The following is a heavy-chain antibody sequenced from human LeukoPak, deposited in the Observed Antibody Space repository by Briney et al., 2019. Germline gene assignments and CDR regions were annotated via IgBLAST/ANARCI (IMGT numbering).Heavy chain of an antibody. CDR3: ARRDEATDFDY. CDR1: GYSFTTYW. D-gene: IGHD5-12*01. J-gene: IGHJ4*02. CDR2: IYPGDSDT. Sequence: GESLKISCKGSGYSFTTYWIGWVRQMPGKGLEWMGIIYPGDSDTRYSPSFQGQVTFSADKSISTAYLHWSSLKASDTAIYYCARRDEATDFDYWGQGTPVTVSS. V-gene: IGHV5-51*01.